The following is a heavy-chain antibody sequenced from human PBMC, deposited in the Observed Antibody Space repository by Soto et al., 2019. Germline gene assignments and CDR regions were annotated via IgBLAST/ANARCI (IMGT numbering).Heavy chain of an antibody. J-gene: IGHJ4*02. D-gene: IGHD2-21*02. CDR1: GFTFSNYA. V-gene: IGHV3-23*01. CDR3: AKEASARGGDSDGYFDF. CDR2: ISDGGGII. Sequence: EVQLWESGGGLVQPGGSLRLSCTASGFTFSNYAISWVRQAPGKGLEWASVISDGGGIIYYGESVKGRFTISRDNSKNTLYLQMHSLKAEDTAVYYCAKEASARGGDSDGYFDFWGQGTLVTVSS.